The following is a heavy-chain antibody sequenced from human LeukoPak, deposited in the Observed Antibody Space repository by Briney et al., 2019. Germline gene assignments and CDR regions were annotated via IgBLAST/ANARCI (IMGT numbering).Heavy chain of an antibody. J-gene: IGHJ5*02. V-gene: IGHV3-64D*06. CDR1: GGSITNTN. Sequence: GTLSLTCGVSGGSITNTNYWTWLRQAPGKGLEYGSGISSRGDGTYYADYVKARFTISRDNSKNTLFLHMSSLRADDTAVYYRVNFLFGSGNYYTSSDPWGGGTLVSVSS. CDR3: VNFLFGSGNYYTSSDP. CDR2: ISSRGDGT. D-gene: IGHD3-10*01.